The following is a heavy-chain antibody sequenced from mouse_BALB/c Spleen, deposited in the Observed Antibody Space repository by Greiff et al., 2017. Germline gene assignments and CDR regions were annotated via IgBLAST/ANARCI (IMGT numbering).Heavy chain of an antibody. CDR2: INSNGGST. CDR3: AREVLYYYGSSPWYFDV. CDR1: GFTFSSYG. D-gene: IGHD1-1*01. J-gene: IGHJ1*01. Sequence: DVHLVESGGGLVQPGGSLKLSCAASGFTFSSYGMSWVRQTPDKRLELVATINSNGGSTYYPDSVKGRFTISRDNAKNTLYLQMSSLKSEDTAMYYCAREVLYYYGSSPWYFDVWGAGTTVTVSS. V-gene: IGHV5-6-3*01.